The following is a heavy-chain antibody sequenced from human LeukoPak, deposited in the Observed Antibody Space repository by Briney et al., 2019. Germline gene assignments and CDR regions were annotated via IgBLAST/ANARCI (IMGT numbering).Heavy chain of an antibody. Sequence: SETLSLTCAVYGGSFSGYYWSRIRQPPGKGLEWIGEINHSGSTNYNPSLKSRVTMSVDTSKNQFSLKLSSVTAADTAVYYCARWRYSGSYYDYWGQGTLVTVSS. CDR3: ARWRYSGSYYDY. J-gene: IGHJ4*02. V-gene: IGHV4-34*01. CDR2: INHSGST. CDR1: GGSFSGYY. D-gene: IGHD1-26*01.